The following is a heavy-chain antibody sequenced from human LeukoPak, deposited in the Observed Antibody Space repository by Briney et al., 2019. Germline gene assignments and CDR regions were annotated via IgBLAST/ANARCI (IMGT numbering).Heavy chain of an antibody. CDR1: GYTFTGYY. CDR3: ARSIAVAGAHDY. CDR2: INPNSGGT. J-gene: IGHJ4*02. D-gene: IGHD6-19*01. Sequence: ASVKVSCKASGYTFTGYYMHWVRQAPGQGLEWMGWINPNSGGTNYAQKFQGRVTMTRDTSISTAYMELSRLRSDDTAVYYCARSIAVAGAHDYWGQGTLVTVSS. V-gene: IGHV1-2*02.